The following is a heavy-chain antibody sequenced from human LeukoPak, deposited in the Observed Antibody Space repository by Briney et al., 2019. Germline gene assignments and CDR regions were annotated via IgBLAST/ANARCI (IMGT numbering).Heavy chain of an antibody. CDR2: ISYDGSNK. V-gene: IGHV3-30*03. CDR3: AEIQLNSGLCY. J-gene: IGHJ4*02. Sequence: PGGSLRLSCAASGFTFSSYGMHWVRQAPGKGLEWVAVISYDGSNKYYADSVKGRFTISRDNSKNTLYLQMNSLRAEDTAAYYCAEIQLNSGLCYWGQGTLVTVSS. CDR1: GFTFSSYG. D-gene: IGHD5-12*01.